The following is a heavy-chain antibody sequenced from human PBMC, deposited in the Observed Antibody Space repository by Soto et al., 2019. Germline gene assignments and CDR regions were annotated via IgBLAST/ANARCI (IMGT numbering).Heavy chain of an antibody. Sequence: SGPTLVNPTQTLTLTCTFSGFSLGTSGVGVGWIRQPPGKALEWLALIYWDDDKRYSPSLESRLTITKDTSKNQVVLTMTNMDPVDTATYYCAHTLFVILTGSQIQHFDFRGPGSLVTGSS. CDR2: IYWDDDK. D-gene: IGHD3-9*01. CDR1: GFSLGTSGVG. V-gene: IGHV2-5*02. CDR3: AHTLFVILTGSQIQHFDF. J-gene: IGHJ4*02.